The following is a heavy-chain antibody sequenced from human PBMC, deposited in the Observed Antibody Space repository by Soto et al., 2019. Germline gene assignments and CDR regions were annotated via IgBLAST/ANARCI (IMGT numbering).Heavy chain of an antibody. CDR2: SSNSGTFS. V-gene: IGHV3-11*06. Sequence: KPGGSLRLSCEGSGFTFSDYYISWIRQAPGKGLEWISYSSNSGTFSRYADSVKGRFSISRDNSKNTLFLQMNSLRTEDTAVYYCARDEYYDPSGPPYDYWGQGSLVTV. J-gene: IGHJ4*02. CDR1: GFTFSDYY. CDR3: ARDEYYDPSGPPYDY. D-gene: IGHD3-16*01.